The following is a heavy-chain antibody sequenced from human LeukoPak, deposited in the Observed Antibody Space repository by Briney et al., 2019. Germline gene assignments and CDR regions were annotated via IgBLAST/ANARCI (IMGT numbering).Heavy chain of an antibody. V-gene: IGHV3-53*01. D-gene: IGHD1-26*01. Sequence: GGSLTLSCAASGFTVSRNYMSWVRQAPGKGLEWVSVIYSADSAYYADSVRGRVTISRDNSKNTLYLQMNSLRADDTAVYYCAREVGGGATNYFDYWGQGTLVTVSS. CDR1: GFTVSRNY. CDR2: IYSADSA. CDR3: AREVGGGATNYFDY. J-gene: IGHJ4*02.